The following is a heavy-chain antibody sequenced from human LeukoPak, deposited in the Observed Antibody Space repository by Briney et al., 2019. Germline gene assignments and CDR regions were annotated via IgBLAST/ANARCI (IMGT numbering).Heavy chain of an antibody. J-gene: IGHJ4*02. CDR3: AKESVTTSFDY. CDR1: EFTFSNFW. V-gene: IGHV3-23*01. CDR2: ISGSGGST. D-gene: IGHD4-17*01. Sequence: GGSLRLSCSASEFTFSNFWMSWVRQAPGKGLEWVSAISGSGGSTYYADSVKGRFTISRDNSKNTLYLQMDSLRAEDTAVYYCAKESVTTSFDYWGQGTLVTVSS.